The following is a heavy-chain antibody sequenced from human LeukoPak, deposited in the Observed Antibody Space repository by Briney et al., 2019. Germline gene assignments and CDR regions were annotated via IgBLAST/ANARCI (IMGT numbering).Heavy chain of an antibody. CDR2: IYHSGST. V-gene: IGHV4-38-2*02. D-gene: IGHD3-22*01. J-gene: IGHJ5*02. CDR1: GYSIGSGYY. Sequence: SETVPLTCTVSGYSIGSGYYWGWIRQPPGKGLEWIGSIYHSGSTYYNPSLRSRVTISVDTSKNQFSLKLSSVTAADTAVYYCARGDSSGYHGWFDPWGQGTLVTVSS. CDR3: ARGDSSGYHGWFDP.